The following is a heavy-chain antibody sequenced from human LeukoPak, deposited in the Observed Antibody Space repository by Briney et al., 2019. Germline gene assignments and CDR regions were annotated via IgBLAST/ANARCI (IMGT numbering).Heavy chain of an antibody. V-gene: IGHV1-8*01. Sequence: ASVKVSCKASGYTFTSYDINWVRQATGQGLEWMGWMNPNSGNTGYAQKFQGRVTMTRNTSISTAYMELSSLRSEDTAVYYCARGEWSSSPFDYWGQGTLVTVSS. J-gene: IGHJ4*02. CDR1: GYTFTSYD. CDR2: MNPNSGNT. CDR3: ARGEWSSSPFDY. D-gene: IGHD6-6*01.